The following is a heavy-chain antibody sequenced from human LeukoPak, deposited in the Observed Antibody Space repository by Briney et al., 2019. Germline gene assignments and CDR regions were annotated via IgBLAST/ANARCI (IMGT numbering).Heavy chain of an antibody. CDR3: ARDRSSSDY. D-gene: IGHD6-13*01. Sequence: ASVKVSCKASGYTFSNYGISWVRQAPEQGLEWMGWISAYNGNTDYAQKFQGRVTMTTDTSTSTAYMELRSLTSDDTALYHCARDRSSSDYWGQGTLVTVSS. CDR2: ISAYNGNT. CDR1: GYTFSNYG. J-gene: IGHJ4*02. V-gene: IGHV1-18*01.